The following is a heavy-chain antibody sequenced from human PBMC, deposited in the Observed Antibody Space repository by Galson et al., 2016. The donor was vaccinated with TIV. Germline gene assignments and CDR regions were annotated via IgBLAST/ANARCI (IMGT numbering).Heavy chain of an antibody. V-gene: IGHV3-9*01. CDR2: ITWNSDKI. J-gene: IGHJ4*02. D-gene: IGHD1-26*01. CDR3: VKGAGRYSGSWYFDY. Sequence: SLRLSCAASGFTFDDYAFHWVRQGPGKGLEWVSSITWNSDKIVYMDSVKGRFTMSRDNAKNSLSLQMNSLSAEDTALYYCVKGAGRYSGSWYFDYWGQGTLVTVSS. CDR1: GFTFDDYA.